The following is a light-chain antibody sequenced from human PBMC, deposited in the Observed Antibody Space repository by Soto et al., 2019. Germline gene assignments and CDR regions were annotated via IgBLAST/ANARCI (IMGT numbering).Light chain of an antibody. CDR1: SSDVGGYNY. CDR3: SSYTTSNTRQIV. J-gene: IGLJ1*01. Sequence: QSVLTQPASVSGSPGQSITISCTGTSSDVGGYNYVSWYQHHPGKAPNLMIFDVSNRPSVFSNRFSGSKSGNTASLTISGLQPEDEADYYCSSYTTSNTRQIVFGTGTKVTVL. V-gene: IGLV2-14*03. CDR2: DVS.